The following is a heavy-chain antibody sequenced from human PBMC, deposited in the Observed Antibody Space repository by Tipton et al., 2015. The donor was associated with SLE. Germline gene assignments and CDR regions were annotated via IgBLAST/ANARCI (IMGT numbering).Heavy chain of an antibody. J-gene: IGHJ4*02. CDR2: ISGSGGST. D-gene: IGHD3-10*01. Sequence: GSLRLSCAASGFTFSSYAMSWVRQAPGKGLEWVSAISGSGGSTYYPDSVKGLFTISRDNSKNTLYLQMNSLRAEDTAVYYCAKGYGSGCYFAFYFDYWGQGALFTVSS. V-gene: IGHV3-23*01. CDR1: GFTFSSYA. CDR3: AKGYGSGCYFAFYFDY.